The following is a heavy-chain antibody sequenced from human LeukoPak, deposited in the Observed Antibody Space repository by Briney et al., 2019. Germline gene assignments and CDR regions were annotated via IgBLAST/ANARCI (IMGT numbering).Heavy chain of an antibody. CDR1: GGSISSYY. CDR2: IYYSGST. D-gene: IGHD6-13*01. J-gene: IGHJ4*02. V-gene: IGHV4-59*01. Sequence: SETLSLTCTVPGGSISSYYWSWIRQPPGKGLEWIGYIYYSGSTNYNPSLKSRVTISVDTSKNQFSLKLSSVTAADTAVYYCAREGGEGYSSSWFDYWGQGTLVTVSS. CDR3: AREGGEGYSSSWFDY.